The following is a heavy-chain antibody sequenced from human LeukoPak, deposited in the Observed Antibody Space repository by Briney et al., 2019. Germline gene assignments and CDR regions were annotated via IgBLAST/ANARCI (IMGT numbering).Heavy chain of an antibody. V-gene: IGHV4-38-2*02. J-gene: IGHJ4*02. CDR2: IYHSGST. Sequence: SETLSLTCTVSGYSISSGYYWGWIRQPPGKGLEWIGSIYHSGSTNYNPSLKSRVTMSVDTSKNQFSLKLSSVTAADTAVYYCARDLGGTGLFDFWGQGTLVTVSS. CDR3: ARDLGGTGLFDF. CDR1: GYSISSGYY. D-gene: IGHD2-15*01.